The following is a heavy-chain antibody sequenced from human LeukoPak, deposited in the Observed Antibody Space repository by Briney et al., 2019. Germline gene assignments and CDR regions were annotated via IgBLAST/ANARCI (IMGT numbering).Heavy chain of an antibody. CDR2: MSSDESTT. Sequence: GGSLRLSCAASGFTLSSYWMHWARQTPGKGLVWVSRMSSDESTTNYADSVGGRFTISRDNAKNALYLQMNNLRAEDTAIYFCARGRGPYGWFDPWGQGTLVTVSS. J-gene: IGHJ5*02. D-gene: IGHD3-10*01. V-gene: IGHV3-74*01. CDR3: ARGRGPYGWFDP. CDR1: GFTLSSYW.